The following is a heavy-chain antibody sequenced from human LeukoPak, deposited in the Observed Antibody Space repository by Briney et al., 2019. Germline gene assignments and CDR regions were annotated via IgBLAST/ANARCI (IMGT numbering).Heavy chain of an antibody. CDR2: FSGSGGST. J-gene: IGHJ4*02. D-gene: IGHD3-10*01. CDR1: GFTFSSYA. Sequence: GGSLRLSCAASGFTFSSYAMSWVRQAPGKGLECISGFSGSGGSTYYADSVKGRFTIFRDNSKNTLYLQMNSLRAEDTAVYYCAKAEPGSSLDYWGQGTLVTVSS. V-gene: IGHV3-23*01. CDR3: AKAEPGSSLDY.